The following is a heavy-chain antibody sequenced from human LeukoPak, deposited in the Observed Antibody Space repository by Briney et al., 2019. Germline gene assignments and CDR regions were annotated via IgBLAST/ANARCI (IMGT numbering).Heavy chain of an antibody. D-gene: IGHD3-22*01. J-gene: IGHJ4*02. CDR2: IYYSGST. CDR1: GGSISSSSYY. CDR3: ASVKYYDSRGYYYVLDY. V-gene: IGHV4-39*07. Sequence: PSETLSLTCTVSGGSISSSSYYWVWIRHPQGKGLEWLGSIYYSGSTYYNPSLKSRVTISIDTSKNQLSLRVNSVTAADTAVYYCASVKYYDSRGYYYVLDYWGQGTLVAVSS.